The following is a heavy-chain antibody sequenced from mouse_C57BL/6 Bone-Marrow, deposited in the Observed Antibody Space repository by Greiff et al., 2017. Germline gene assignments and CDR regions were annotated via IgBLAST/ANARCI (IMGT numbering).Heavy chain of an antibody. CDR3: TNYDYDQAWFAY. V-gene: IGHV5-9-1*02. CDR1: GFTFSSYA. CDR2: ISSGGDYI. J-gene: IGHJ3*01. D-gene: IGHD2-4*01. Sequence: EVQLVESGEGLVKPGGSLKLSCAASGFTFSSYAMSWVRQTPEKRLEWVAYISSGGDYIYYADTVKGRFTISRDNARNTLYLQMSSLKSEDTAMYYCTNYDYDQAWFAYWGQGTLVTVSA.